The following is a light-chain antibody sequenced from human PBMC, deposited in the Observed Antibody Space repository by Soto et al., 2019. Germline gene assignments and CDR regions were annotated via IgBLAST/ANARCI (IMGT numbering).Light chain of an antibody. J-gene: IGKJ1*01. CDR1: QSVSSSY. Sequence: EIVLTQSPDTLSLSPGERATLSCRASQSVSSSYLAWYQQKPGQSPRLLIYVASSRATGIPDRFSGSGSGTDFTLTISRLEPEDFAIYYCQQYGSSPRTFGQGTKVEIK. V-gene: IGKV3-20*01. CDR2: VAS. CDR3: QQYGSSPRT.